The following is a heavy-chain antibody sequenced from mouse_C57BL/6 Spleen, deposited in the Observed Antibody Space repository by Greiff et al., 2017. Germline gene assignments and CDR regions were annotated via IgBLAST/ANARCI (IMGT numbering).Heavy chain of an antibody. CDR3: TTGSSSTHYYAMDY. CDR2: IDPENGDT. CDR1: GFNIKDDY. V-gene: IGHV14-4*01. Sequence: EVKLQESGAELVRPGASVKLSCTASGFNIKDDYMHWVKQRPEQGLEWIGWIDPENGDTEYASKFQGKATITADTSSNTAYLQLSSLTSEDTAVYYCTTGSSSTHYYAMDYWGQGTSVTVSS. J-gene: IGHJ4*01. D-gene: IGHD1-1*01.